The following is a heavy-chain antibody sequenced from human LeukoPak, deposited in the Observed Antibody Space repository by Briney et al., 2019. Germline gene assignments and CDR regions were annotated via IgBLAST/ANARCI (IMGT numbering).Heavy chain of an antibody. CDR1: GDSISSSSYY. V-gene: IGHV4-39*01. D-gene: IGHD3-10*01. Sequence: PSETLSLTCTVSGDSISSSSYYWGWIRQPPGKGLEWIGSIYYSGSTYYNPSLKSRVTISVDTSKNQFSLKLSSVTAADTAVYYCARQPPSVWFGELWYFDYWGQGTLVTVSS. CDR3: ARQPPSVWFGELWYFDY. J-gene: IGHJ4*02. CDR2: IYYSGST.